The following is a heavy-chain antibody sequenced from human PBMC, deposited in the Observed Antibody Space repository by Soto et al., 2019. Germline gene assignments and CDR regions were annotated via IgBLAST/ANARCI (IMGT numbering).Heavy chain of an antibody. V-gene: IGHV3-30-3*01. D-gene: IGHD1-26*01. CDR2: VSFDGNKK. J-gene: IGHJ4*02. Sequence: QVQLVESGGGVVQPGRSLRLSCLASGFTFSDYGMHWVRQAPGKGLEWVAVVSFDGNKKYYGDSVKGRFTISRDNSDNTLSLQMHGLRAEDTAVYFCARVHIVGATLSYFDCWGQGTLVTVSS. CDR1: GFTFSDYG. CDR3: ARVHIVGATLSYFDC.